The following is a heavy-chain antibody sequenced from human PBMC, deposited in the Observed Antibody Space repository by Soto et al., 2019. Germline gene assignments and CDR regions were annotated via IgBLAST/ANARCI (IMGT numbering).Heavy chain of an antibody. Sequence: SETLSLTCTVSGGSISSGGYYWSWIRQHPGKGLEWIGYIYCSGSTYYNPSLKSRVTISVDTSKNQFSLKLSSVTAADTAVYYCARAKTAYDILTDWGQGTLVTVSS. CDR2: IYCSGST. D-gene: IGHD3-9*01. J-gene: IGHJ4*02. CDR1: GGSISSGGYY. CDR3: ARAKTAYDILTD. V-gene: IGHV4-31*03.